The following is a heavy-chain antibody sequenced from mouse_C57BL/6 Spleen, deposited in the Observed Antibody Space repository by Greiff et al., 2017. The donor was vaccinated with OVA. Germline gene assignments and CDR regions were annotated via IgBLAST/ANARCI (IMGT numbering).Heavy chain of an antibody. V-gene: IGHV3-6*01. CDR1: GYSITSGYY. CDR2: ISYDGSN. D-gene: IGHD2-4*01. J-gene: IGHJ3*01. Sequence: VQLKQSGPGLVKPSQSLSLTCSVTGYSITSGYYWNWIRQFPGNKLEWMGYISYDGSNNYNPSLKNRISITRDTSKNQFFLKLNSVTTEDTATYYCARGLPDFAYWGQGTLVTVSA. CDR3: ARGLPDFAY.